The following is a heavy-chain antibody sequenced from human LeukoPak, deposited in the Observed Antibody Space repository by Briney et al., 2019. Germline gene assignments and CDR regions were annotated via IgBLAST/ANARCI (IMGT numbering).Heavy chain of an antibody. V-gene: IGHV3-23*01. Sequence: QPGGSLRLSCAASGFTFSSYAMSWVRQAPGKGLECVSTISGSGGSTNYADSVKGRFTISRDNSKNTLYLQMNSLRAEDTAVYYCAKELSSGYYGYYFDYWGQGTLVTVSS. D-gene: IGHD6-19*01. CDR2: ISGSGGST. CDR1: GFTFSSYA. CDR3: AKELSSGYYGYYFDY. J-gene: IGHJ4*02.